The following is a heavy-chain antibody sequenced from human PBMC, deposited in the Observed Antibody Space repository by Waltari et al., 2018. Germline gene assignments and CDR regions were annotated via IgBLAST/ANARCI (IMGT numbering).Heavy chain of an antibody. D-gene: IGHD2-15*01. V-gene: IGHV1-69*10. CDR2: IIPILGIA. J-gene: IGHJ6*03. Sequence: QVQLVQSGAEVKKPGSSVKVSCKASGGTFSSYAISWVRQAPGQGLEWMGGIIPILGIANYAQKCQGRVTITADKSTSTAYMELSSLRSEDTAVYYCARGGLGYCSGGSCYPDYYYYYMDVWGKGTTVTVSS. CDR1: GGTFSSYA. CDR3: ARGGLGYCSGGSCYPDYYYYYMDV.